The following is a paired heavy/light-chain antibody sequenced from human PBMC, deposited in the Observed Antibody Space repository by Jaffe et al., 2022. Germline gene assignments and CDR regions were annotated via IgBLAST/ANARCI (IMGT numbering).Light chain of an antibody. CDR2: DAS. J-gene: IGKJ4*01. CDR3: QQRKHWPPL. V-gene: IGKV3-11*01. Sequence: EIALTQSPATLSLSPGQRATLSCRASQSVSSNLAWYQQRPGQAPRLLIYDASKRATGIPARFSGSGSGTDFLLTISSLEPEDFAVYYCQQRKHWPPLFGGGTKVEIK. CDR1: QSVSSN.
Heavy chain of an antibody. D-gene: IGHD3-9*01. CDR3: TKDIDDILTGYSYYYMDF. J-gene: IGHJ6*03. V-gene: IGHV3-43*01. CDR2: ISGDGDSK. Sequence: EVDLVQSGGLVVQPGGSLKLSCVASGFTFNAYTMHWVRQRPGKGLEWLSLISGDGDSKHYRDSLKGRITISRDNTKNSLYLQMSGLTTEDTALYFCTKDIDDILTGYSYYYMDFWGKGTTVIVSS. CDR1: GFTFNAYT.